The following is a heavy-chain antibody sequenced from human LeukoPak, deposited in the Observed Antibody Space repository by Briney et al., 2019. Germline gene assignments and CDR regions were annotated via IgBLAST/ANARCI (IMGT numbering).Heavy chain of an antibody. D-gene: IGHD6-13*01. Sequence: SETLSLTCTVSGGSISSYYWSWIRQPAGKGLEWIGRIYTSGSTNYNPSLKSRVTMSVDTSKNHFSLKLTSVTAADTAVYYCARRRGDSSSRDYWGQGTLVTVSS. CDR1: GGSISSYY. J-gene: IGHJ4*02. CDR2: IYTSGST. CDR3: ARRRGDSSSRDY. V-gene: IGHV4-4*07.